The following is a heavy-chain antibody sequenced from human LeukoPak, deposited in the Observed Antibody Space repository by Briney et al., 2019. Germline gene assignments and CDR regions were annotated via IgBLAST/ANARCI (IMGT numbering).Heavy chain of an antibody. CDR1: GLTVSGNY. Sequence: PGGSLRLSCAASGLTVSGNYMSWVRQAPGKGLEWVSIIYSDETTAYPDSVKGRFTISRDNSKNMLYLQMNSLRAEDTAVYYCARRITTSGLYYFDLWGQGNLVTVSS. D-gene: IGHD6-13*01. CDR3: ARRITTSGLYYFDL. V-gene: IGHV3-66*04. CDR2: IYSDETT. J-gene: IGHJ4*02.